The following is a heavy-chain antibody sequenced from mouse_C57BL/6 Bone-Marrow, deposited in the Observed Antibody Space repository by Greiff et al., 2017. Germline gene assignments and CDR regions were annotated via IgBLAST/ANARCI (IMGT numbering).Heavy chain of an antibody. CDR1: GYTFTSYW. V-gene: IGHV1-52*01. Sequence: QVQLQQPGAELVRPGASVKLSCKASGYTFTSYWMHWVKQRPRQGLEWIGNIDPSDSETHYNQKFKDKATLTIDKSSSTAYMQLSSLTSEDSAVYYCARGGFAYWGQGTLVTVSA. CDR2: IDPSDSET. CDR3: ARGGFAY. J-gene: IGHJ3*01.